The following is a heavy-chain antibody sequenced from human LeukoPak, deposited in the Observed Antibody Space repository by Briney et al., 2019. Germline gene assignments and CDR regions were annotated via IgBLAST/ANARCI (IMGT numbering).Heavy chain of an antibody. CDR1: GGTFSSYA. CDR2: INTNTGNP. Sequence: ASVKVSCKASGGTFSSYAMGWVRQAPGHGLEWMGWINTNTGNPTYAQGFTGRFVFSLDTSVSTAYYCASFFCINGVCYYLDYWGQGTLVTVSS. CDR3: Y. J-gene: IGHJ4*02. V-gene: IGHV7-4-1*01. D-gene: IGHD2-8*01.